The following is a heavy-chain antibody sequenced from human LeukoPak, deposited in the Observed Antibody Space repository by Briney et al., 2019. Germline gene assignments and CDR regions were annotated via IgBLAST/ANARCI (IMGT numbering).Heavy chain of an antibody. V-gene: IGHV3-23*01. CDR3: AKGSKYQLLLQEYYYYYGMDV. CDR1: GFTFSSYA. J-gene: IGHJ6*02. CDR2: FSGSGGST. D-gene: IGHD2-2*01. Sequence: GAPLRLSCAASGFTFSSYAMSWVRQAPGKGVEGFSAFSGSGGSTYYADSVKGRFTISRDNSKNTLYLQMNSLRAEDTAVYYCAKGSKYQLLLQEYYYYYGMDVWGQGTTVTVSS.